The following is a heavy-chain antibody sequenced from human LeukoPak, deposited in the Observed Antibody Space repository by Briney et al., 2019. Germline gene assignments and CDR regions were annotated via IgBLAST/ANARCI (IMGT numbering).Heavy chain of an antibody. CDR2: INPNSGGT. J-gene: IGHJ4*02. CDR3: ARVGGYSSSENDY. CDR1: GYTFTSYD. V-gene: IGHV1-2*02. Sequence: ASVKVSRKASGYTFTSYDINWVRQATGQGLEWMGWINPNSGGTNYAQKFQGRVTMTRDTSISTAYMELSRLRSDDTAVYYCARVGGYSSSENDYWGQGTLVTVSS. D-gene: IGHD6-13*01.